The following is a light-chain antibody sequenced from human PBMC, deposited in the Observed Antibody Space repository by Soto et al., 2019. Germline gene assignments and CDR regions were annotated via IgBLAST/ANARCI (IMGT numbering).Light chain of an antibody. J-gene: IGKJ3*01. CDR3: QNYNSYSRFT. CDR2: GAS. CDR1: QGINNY. Sequence: DIQMTQSPPSLSASVGDRVTITCRASQGINNYVAWYQQKPGKAPKLLINGASTLQSGVPSRYSGSGSGTDFSLTISSLQPEDVATYYCQNYNSYSRFTFGPGTKVDIK. V-gene: IGKV1-27*01.